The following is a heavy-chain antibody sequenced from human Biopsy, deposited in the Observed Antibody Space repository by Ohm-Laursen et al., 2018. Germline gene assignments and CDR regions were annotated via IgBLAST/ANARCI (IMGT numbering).Heavy chain of an antibody. Sequence: SLRLSCTASGFTLTDSGMHWVRQAPGKGLEWVALISYDGSYKNYGDSVKGRFTISRDNSKNTLYLQMNSLRPEDTAVYYCAKQEGVAYEDIDYWGQGTLVTVSS. V-gene: IGHV3-30*18. D-gene: IGHD3-22*01. J-gene: IGHJ4*02. CDR3: AKQEGVAYEDIDY. CDR1: GFTLTDSG. CDR2: ISYDGSYK.